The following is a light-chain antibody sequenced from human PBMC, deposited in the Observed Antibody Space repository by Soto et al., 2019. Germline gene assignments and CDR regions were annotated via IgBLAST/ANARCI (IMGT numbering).Light chain of an antibody. V-gene: IGLV1-40*01. CDR3: AAWDDTLNGSV. J-gene: IGLJ1*01. Sequence: QAVLTQPPSVSGAPGQRVTISCTGSSSNIGAGFDVHWYQQLPGEAPKLLIYGNTNRPSGVPDRFSGSKSGTSASLAISGLQSEDEADYYCAAWDDTLNGSVFAAGTKVPVL. CDR1: SSNIGAGFD. CDR2: GNT.